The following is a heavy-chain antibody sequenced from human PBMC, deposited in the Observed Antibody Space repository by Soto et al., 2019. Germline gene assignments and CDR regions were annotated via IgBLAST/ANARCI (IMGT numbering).Heavy chain of an antibody. CDR3: ARDWDFWSGYWGY. Sequence: GGSLRLSFAASGFTFISYSMNWVRQAPGKGLEWVSYISSRSSTIDYADFVKGRFTISRDNAKNSLYLQMNSLRDEDTGVYYCARDWDFWSGYWGYWGQGT. V-gene: IGHV3-48*02. J-gene: IGHJ4*02. CDR1: GFTFISYS. D-gene: IGHD3-3*01. CDR2: ISSRSSTI.